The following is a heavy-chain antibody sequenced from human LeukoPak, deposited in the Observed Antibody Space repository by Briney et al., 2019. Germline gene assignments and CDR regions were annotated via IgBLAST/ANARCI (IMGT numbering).Heavy chain of an antibody. CDR1: GFTFSSYG. V-gene: IGHV3-30*18. D-gene: IGHD3-10*01. J-gene: IGHJ4*02. CDR2: ISYDGSNK. CDR3: AKDASMVRGVIFYYLDY. Sequence: PGRSLRLSCAASGFTFSSYGMHWVRQAPGKGLEWVAVISYDGSNKYYADSVKGRFTISRDNSKNTLYLQMNSLRAEDTAVYYCAKDASMVRGVIFYYLDYWGQGTLVTVSS.